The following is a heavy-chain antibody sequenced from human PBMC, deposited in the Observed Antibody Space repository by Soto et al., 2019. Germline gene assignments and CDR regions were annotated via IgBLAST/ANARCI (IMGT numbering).Heavy chain of an antibody. CDR3: ARMLGATIFDY. V-gene: IGHV4-31*03. CDR2: IYYSGST. CDR1: GGSISSGGYY. Sequence: QVQLQESGPGLVKPSQTLSLTCTVSGGSISSGGYYWYWIRQHPGKGLEWIGYIYYSGSTYYNPSLKSRVTISVDTSKNQCSLKLSSVTAADTAVYYCARMLGATIFDYWGQGTLVTVSS. D-gene: IGHD5-12*01. J-gene: IGHJ4*02.